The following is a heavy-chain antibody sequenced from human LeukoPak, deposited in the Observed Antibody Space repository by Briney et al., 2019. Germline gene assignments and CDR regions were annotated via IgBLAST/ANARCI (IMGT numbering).Heavy chain of an antibody. J-gene: IGHJ4*02. CDR1: GFTFNTYA. D-gene: IGHD3-16*02. CDR2: ISAGGGNT. V-gene: IGHV3-23*01. CDR3: AKDPYPYDYVWGSYPAYFDY. Sequence: GGSLRLSCAGSGFTFNTYAMSWVRQAPGKGLEWVSAISAGGGNTYSAGSLKGRFTISRDDSKNTLYLQMNSLRAEDTAVYYCAKDPYPYDYVWGSYPAYFDYWGQGTLVTVSS.